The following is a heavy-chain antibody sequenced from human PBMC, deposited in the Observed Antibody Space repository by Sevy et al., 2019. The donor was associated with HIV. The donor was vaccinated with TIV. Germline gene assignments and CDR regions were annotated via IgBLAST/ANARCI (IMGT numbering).Heavy chain of an antibody. CDR2: IIPIFGTA. D-gene: IGHD1-1*01. CDR1: GGTFSSYA. Sequence: ASVKVSCKASGGTFSSYAISWVRQAPGQGLEWMGGIIPIFGTANYAQKFQGRVTITADESTSTAYMELSSLRSEDTAVYYCAREGTGTTLFHAFDIWGQGTMVTVSS. J-gene: IGHJ3*02. CDR3: AREGTGTTLFHAFDI. V-gene: IGHV1-69*13.